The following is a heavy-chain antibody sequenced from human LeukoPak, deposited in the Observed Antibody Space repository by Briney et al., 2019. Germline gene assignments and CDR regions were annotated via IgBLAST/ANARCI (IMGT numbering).Heavy chain of an antibody. CDR1: GYTFTGYY. V-gene: IGHV1-2*02. D-gene: IGHD3-22*01. CDR3: ARGGDYYYDSSGYLIDY. Sequence: ASVNVSCKASGYTFTGYYMHWVRQAPGQGLEWMGWINPNSGGTNYAQKFQGRVTMTRDTSISTAYMELSRLRSDDTAVYYCARGGDYYYDSSGYLIDYWGQGTLVTVSS. J-gene: IGHJ4*02. CDR2: INPNSGGT.